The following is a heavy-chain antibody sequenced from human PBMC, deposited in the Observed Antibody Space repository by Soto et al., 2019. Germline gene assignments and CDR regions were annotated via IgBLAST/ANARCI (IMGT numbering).Heavy chain of an antibody. CDR3: ARVVVVPAAGIDY. CDR1: GFTFSSYS. V-gene: IGHV3-21*01. Sequence: EVQLVESGGGLVKPGGSLRLSCAASGFTFSSYSMNWVRQAPGKGLEWVSSISSSSSYIYYADSVKGRFNISRDNAKNSLYLQMNSLRAEDTAVYYCARVVVVPAAGIDYWGQGTLVTVSS. D-gene: IGHD2-2*01. J-gene: IGHJ4*02. CDR2: ISSSSSYI.